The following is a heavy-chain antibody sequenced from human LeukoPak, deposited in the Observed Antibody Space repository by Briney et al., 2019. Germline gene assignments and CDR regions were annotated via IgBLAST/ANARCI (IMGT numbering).Heavy chain of an antibody. CDR3: VETPNYYYDSSGYLR. CDR1: GYSISSGYY. V-gene: IGHV4-38-2*02. J-gene: IGHJ1*01. CDR2: IHHSDGT. D-gene: IGHD3-22*01. Sequence: KPSETLSLTCTVSGYSISSGYYWSWIRQPPGKGLEWIGSIHHSDGTNHNPSLKSRVTISVDTSKNQFSLKLISVTAADTAVYYCVETPNYYYDSSGYLRWGQGTLVTVSS.